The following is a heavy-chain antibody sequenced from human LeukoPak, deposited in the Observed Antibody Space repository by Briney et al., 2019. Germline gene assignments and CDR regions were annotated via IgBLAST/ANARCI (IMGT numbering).Heavy chain of an antibody. CDR2: ISGSGGST. D-gene: IGHD2-2*01. CDR1: GFTFSSYA. J-gene: IGHJ4*02. CDR3: AKIMVVVPAAMGAFDY. Sequence: GGSLRLSCAASGFTFSSYAMSWVRQAPGKGLEWVSAISGSGGSTYYADSVKGRFTISRDNSKNTLYLQMNSLRAEDTAVYYCAKIMVVVPAAMGAFDYWGQGTLVTVSS. V-gene: IGHV3-23*01.